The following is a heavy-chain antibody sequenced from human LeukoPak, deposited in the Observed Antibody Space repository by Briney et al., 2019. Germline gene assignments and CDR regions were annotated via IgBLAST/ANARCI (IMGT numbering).Heavy chain of an antibody. Sequence: PSETLSLTCTVSGGSISSYYWSWIRQPPGKGLEWIGYIYYSGSTYYNPSLKSRVTISVDTSKNQFSLKLSSVTAADTAVYYCARVEGSSGWFDYWGQGTLVTVSS. D-gene: IGHD6-19*01. CDR1: GGSISSYY. J-gene: IGHJ4*02. CDR2: IYYSGST. V-gene: IGHV4-59*08. CDR3: ARVEGSSGWFDY.